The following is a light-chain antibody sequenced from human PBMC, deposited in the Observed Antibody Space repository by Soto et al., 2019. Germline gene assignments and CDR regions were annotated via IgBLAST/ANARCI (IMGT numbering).Light chain of an antibody. V-gene: IGKV1-39*01. CDR1: QNINHF. Sequence: DIQVTQSPSSLSASVGDRVTITCRTSQNINHFLSWYQQKPGKAPKLLMFAATSLQDGVPPRFSGSGSGTDFALTIINLQPDDFATYYCQQSYRPPATFGQGTEVEVK. J-gene: IGKJ1*01. CDR2: AAT. CDR3: QQSYRPPAT.